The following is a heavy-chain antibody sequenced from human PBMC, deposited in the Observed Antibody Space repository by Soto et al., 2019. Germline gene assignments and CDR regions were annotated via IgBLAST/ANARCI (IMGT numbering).Heavy chain of an antibody. Sequence: ASVKVSCKASGYTFTSNGISWVRQAPGQGLEWMGWISAYNGDTNYAQKVQGRVTMTTDTSTSTAYMELRSLRSDDTAVYYCARVLTTLSRDYYYYMDVWGKGTTVTVS. CDR1: GYTFTSNG. D-gene: IGHD1-1*01. CDR2: ISAYNGDT. CDR3: ARVLTTLSRDYYYYMDV. V-gene: IGHV1-18*01. J-gene: IGHJ6*03.